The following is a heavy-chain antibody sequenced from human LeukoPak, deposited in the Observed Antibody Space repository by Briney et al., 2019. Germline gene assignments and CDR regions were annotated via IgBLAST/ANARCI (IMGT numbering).Heavy chain of an antibody. Sequence: PGGSLRLSCAASGFTFSNAWMSWVRQAPGKGLEWVGRIKSKTDGGTTDYAAPVKGRFTISRDDSKNTLYLQMNSLRAEDTAVYYCARDYRGVSVFDYWGQGTLVTVSS. CDR1: GFTFSNAW. D-gene: IGHD1-26*01. CDR3: ARDYRGVSVFDY. CDR2: IKSKTDGGTT. J-gene: IGHJ4*02. V-gene: IGHV3-15*01.